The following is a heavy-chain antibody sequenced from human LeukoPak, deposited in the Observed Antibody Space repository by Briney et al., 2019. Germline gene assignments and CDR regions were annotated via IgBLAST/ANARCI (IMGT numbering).Heavy chain of an antibody. CDR3: ARSLGSGNYFDY. J-gene: IGHJ4*02. V-gene: IGHV4-59*01. D-gene: IGHD3-10*01. Sequence: SETLFLTCCVSGGSISTYYWSWIRQPPGKGLEWIGYIYYSGSTNYNPSLKSRVTISVDTSKKQFSLKLSSVTAADTAVYYCARSLGSGNYFDYWGQGTLVTVSS. CDR2: IYYSGST. CDR1: GGSISTYY.